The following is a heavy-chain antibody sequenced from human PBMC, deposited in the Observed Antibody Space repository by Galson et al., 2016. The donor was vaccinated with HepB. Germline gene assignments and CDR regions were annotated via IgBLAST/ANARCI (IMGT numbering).Heavy chain of an antibody. CDR2: ISDDGSSK. CDR1: GFTFSSYG. D-gene: IGHD3-22*01. Sequence: SLRLSCAASGFTFSSYGMHWVRQAPGKGLEWVAAISDDGSSKSYGDSVKGRFSISRDNSKNTLYLQMNSLRAEDTAVFYCAVGHSTGYYEDAFDIWGLGTMVTVYS. J-gene: IGHJ3*02. CDR3: AVGHSTGYYEDAFDI. V-gene: IGHV3-30*04.